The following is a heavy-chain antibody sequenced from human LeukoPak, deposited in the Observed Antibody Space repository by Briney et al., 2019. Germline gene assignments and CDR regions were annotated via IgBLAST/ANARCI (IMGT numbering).Heavy chain of an antibody. CDR1: GFTFSSYA. CDR2: VSGSGGST. V-gene: IGHV3-23*01. D-gene: IGHD3-3*01. CDR3: AKDGETYYDLGSPVY. Sequence: GGSLRLSCAASGFTFSSYAMSWVRQAPGKGLEWVSAVSGSGGSTYYADSVKGRFTISRDNSKNTLYLQMNSLRAEDTAIYYCAKDGETYYDLGSPVYWGQGTLVTVSS. J-gene: IGHJ4*02.